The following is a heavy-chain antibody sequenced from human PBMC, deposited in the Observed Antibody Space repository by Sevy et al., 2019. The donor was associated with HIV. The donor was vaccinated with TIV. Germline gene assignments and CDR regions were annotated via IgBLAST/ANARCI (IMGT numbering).Heavy chain of an antibody. J-gene: IGHJ4*02. V-gene: IGHV3-23*01. CDR3: AARQDDFDC. CDR2: ISGSGTKT. Sequence: GGSLRLSCAASGFTFSDFAMSWVRQAPGKGLEWVSAISGSGTKTYYSDSVRGRFTISRDNSKNTQYLQMNSLRTEDTAVYYCAARQDDFDCWGQGTLVTVSS. CDR1: GFTFSDFA. D-gene: IGHD2-15*01.